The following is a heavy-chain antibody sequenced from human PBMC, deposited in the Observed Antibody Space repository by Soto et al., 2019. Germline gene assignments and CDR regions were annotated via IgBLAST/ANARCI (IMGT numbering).Heavy chain of an antibody. D-gene: IGHD5-18*01. CDR3: ARAGYSYGHFDY. CDR2: IYHSGST. J-gene: IGHJ4*02. V-gene: IGHV4-4*02. Sequence: QVQLQESGPGLVKPSGTLSLTCAVSGGSISSSNWWSWVRQPPGKGLEWIGEIYHSGSTNYKPSLQSRVTITVDKSKNQFSMKLNSVTAADTAVYYCARAGYSYGHFDYWGQGTLVNVSS. CDR1: GGSISSSNW.